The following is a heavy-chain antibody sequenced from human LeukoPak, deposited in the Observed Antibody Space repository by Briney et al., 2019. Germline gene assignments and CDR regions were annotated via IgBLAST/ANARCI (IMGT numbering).Heavy chain of an antibody. CDR2: IYSDAINT. Sequence: GGSLRLSCAASGFTFSSYGMHWVRQAPGEGLEWVAYIYSDAINTKYADSVKGRFTVSRDNSKNTLYLQMNSLRAEDTAVYYCARNQGYSGSNYFDYWGQGTLVTVSS. CDR3: ARNQGYSGSNYFDY. CDR1: GFTFSSYG. V-gene: IGHV3-30*19. J-gene: IGHJ4*02. D-gene: IGHD1-26*01.